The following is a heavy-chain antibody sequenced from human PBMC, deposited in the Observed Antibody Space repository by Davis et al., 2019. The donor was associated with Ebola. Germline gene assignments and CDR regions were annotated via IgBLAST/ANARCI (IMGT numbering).Heavy chain of an antibody. CDR1: GGTFSSYA. J-gene: IGHJ6*03. CDR3: ARGFGDGSDCSSTSCYSYYYYMDV. V-gene: IGHV1-69*13. Sequence: SVKVSCTASGGTFSSYAISWVRQAPGQGLEWMGGIIPIFGTANYAQKFQGRVPITADASTSPAYMELSSLRSEDTAVYYCARGFGDGSDCSSTSCYSYYYYMDVWGKGTTVTVSS. D-gene: IGHD2-2*01. CDR2: IIPIFGTA.